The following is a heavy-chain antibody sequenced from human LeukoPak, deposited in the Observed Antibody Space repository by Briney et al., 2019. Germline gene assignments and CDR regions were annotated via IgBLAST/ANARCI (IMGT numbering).Heavy chain of an antibody. CDR2: IYHSGST. CDR3: ARDMGGIVVVPAAKIKGYAFDI. CDR1: GGSISSGGYY. V-gene: IGHV4-30-2*01. J-gene: IGHJ3*02. D-gene: IGHD2-2*01. Sequence: PSETLSFTCTVSGGSISSGGYYWSWIRQPPGKGLEWIGYIYHSGSTYYNPSLKSRVTISVDRSKNQFSLKLSSVTAADTAVYYCARDMGGIVVVPAAKIKGYAFDIWGQGTMVTVSS.